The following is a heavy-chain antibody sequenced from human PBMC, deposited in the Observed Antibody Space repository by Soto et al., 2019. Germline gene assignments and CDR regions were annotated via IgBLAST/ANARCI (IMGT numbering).Heavy chain of an antibody. D-gene: IGHD2-2*02. CDR1: GFSFSDYY. V-gene: IGHV3-11*06. CDR3: AGDGYCNNTSCYTCGGKFGP. Sequence: PGGSLRLSCAASGFSFSDYYMSWIRQAPGEGLEWISYISSSSDYTNYADSVKGRFTISRDNAKKSLFLEMNNLRAEDTAVYYCAGDGYCNNTSCYTCGGKFGPWGQGTLVTVAS. J-gene: IGHJ5*02. CDR2: ISSSSDYT.